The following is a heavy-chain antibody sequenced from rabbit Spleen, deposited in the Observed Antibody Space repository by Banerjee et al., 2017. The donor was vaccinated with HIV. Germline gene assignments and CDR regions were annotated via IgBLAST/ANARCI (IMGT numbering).Heavy chain of an antibody. D-gene: IGHD6-1*01. CDR1: GFDFSSYY. V-gene: IGHV1S7*01. CDR3: ARRGDYSYDYDGYAFSL. Sequence: QLKESGGGLVQPGGSLKLSCKASGFDFSSYYMSWVRQAPGKGLEWIGYIDPVFGSAYYASWVNGRFSISRENTQNTVSLQLNSLTAADTATYFCARRGDYSYDYDGYAFSLWGPGTLVTVS. J-gene: IGHJ4*01. CDR2: IDPVFGSA.